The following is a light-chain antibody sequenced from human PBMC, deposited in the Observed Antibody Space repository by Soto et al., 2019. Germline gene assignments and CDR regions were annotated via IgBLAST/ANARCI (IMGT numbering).Light chain of an antibody. V-gene: IGKV3-20*01. J-gene: IGKJ2*01. Sequence: IVLTQSPGTLSLSPGERATLSCRASQSVSSSYLAWYQQKPGQAPRLLIYGASSRATVIPDRFSGGGSRTDFTLTISRLEPEDFAVYYCQQYGGSPPYTFGQGAKLEIK. CDR3: QQYGGSPPYT. CDR1: QSVSSSY. CDR2: GAS.